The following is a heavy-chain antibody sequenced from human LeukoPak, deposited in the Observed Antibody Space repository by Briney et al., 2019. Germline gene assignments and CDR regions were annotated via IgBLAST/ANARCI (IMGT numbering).Heavy chain of an antibody. V-gene: IGHV1-18*01. CDR1: GYTFTSYG. CDR2: ISAYNGNT. D-gene: IGHD2-15*01. J-gene: IGHJ3*02. Sequence: ASVKVSCKASGYTFTSYGISWVRQAPGQGLEWMGWISAYNGNTNYAQKPQGRVTMTTDTSTSTAYMELRSLRSDDTAVYYCARHIVVVVAATANDAFDIWGQGTMVTVSS. CDR3: ARHIVVVVAATANDAFDI.